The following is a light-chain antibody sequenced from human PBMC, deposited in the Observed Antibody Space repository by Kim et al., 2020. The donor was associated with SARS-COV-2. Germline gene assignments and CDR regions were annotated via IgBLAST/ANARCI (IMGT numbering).Light chain of an antibody. J-gene: IGLJ1*01. CDR2: GKN. CDR3: NSRDSTDNLVF. CDR1: SLRSYY. V-gene: IGLV3-19*01. Sequence: SSELTQDPAVSVALGQTVRITCQGDSLRSYYATWYQQKPGQAPILVIYGKNNRPSGIPDRFSGSSSGNTASLTITGTQAGDEADYYCNSRDSTDNLVFFG.